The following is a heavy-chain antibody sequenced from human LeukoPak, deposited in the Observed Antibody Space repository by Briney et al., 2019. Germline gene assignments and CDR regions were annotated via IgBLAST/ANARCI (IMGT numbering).Heavy chain of an antibody. CDR2: ISGNDGAT. CDR1: GFTLSTYA. D-gene: IGHD2-2*01. V-gene: IGHV3-23*01. Sequence: GGSLRLSCAASGFTLSTYAMNWVRQAPGKGLEWVSGISGNDGATYYADSVKGRFTISRDNSKNTLYLQMNSLSADDTAVYYCAKGTTTSCYSAPDYWGQGTLVTVSS. CDR3: AKGTTTSCYSAPDY. J-gene: IGHJ4*02.